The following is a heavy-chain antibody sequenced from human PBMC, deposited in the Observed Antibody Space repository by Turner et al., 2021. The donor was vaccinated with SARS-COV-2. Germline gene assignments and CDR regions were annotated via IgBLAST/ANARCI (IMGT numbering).Heavy chain of an antibody. D-gene: IGHD1-7*01. V-gene: IGHV3-7*01. Sequence: EVQLVESGGGLVQPGGSLSLSCVGSGFTFSRYWMGWVRQAPGKGLEGVANIKEDGTSKYYVDSVKGRFTTSRDNAENSVYLEMNSLRVEDTAVYYCARHGSWNYDSWGQGTLVTVSS. CDR2: IKEDGTSK. CDR1: GFTFSRYW. CDR3: ARHGSWNYDS. J-gene: IGHJ5*01.